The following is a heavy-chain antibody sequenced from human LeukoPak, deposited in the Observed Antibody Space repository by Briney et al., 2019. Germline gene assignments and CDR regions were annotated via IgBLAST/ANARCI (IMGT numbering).Heavy chain of an antibody. V-gene: IGHV4-39*07. CDR3: ARSLRVGYCSTTSCNWFDP. J-gene: IGHJ5*02. D-gene: IGHD2-2*03. Sequence: PSETLSLTCTVSGGSISSGTYYWGWIRQPPGKGLEWIGSIYYSGSIYYNPSLKSRVTISVDTSKNQFSLKLSSVTAADTAVYYCARSLRVGYCSTTSCNWFDPWGQGTLVTVSS. CDR2: IYYSGSI. CDR1: GGSISSGTYY.